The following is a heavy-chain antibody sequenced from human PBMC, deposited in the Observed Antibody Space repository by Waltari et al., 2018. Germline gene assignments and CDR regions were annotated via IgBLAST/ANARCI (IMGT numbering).Heavy chain of an antibody. CDR3: AREGRYCSDTTCYGSAFDI. CDR1: VFTFSSYI. J-gene: IGHJ3*02. Sequence: QVQLVGSGGGVVQPGQFLGLSFAASVFTFSSYIMRWFRQAPGKGLEWVAAVSYDGSDKYFADSVRGRFTIFRDDSENTLYLQMNSLRVEDTAVYYCAREGRYCSDTTCYGSAFDIWGQGTMVTVSA. V-gene: IGHV3-30-3*01. D-gene: IGHD2-2*01. CDR2: VSYDGSDK.